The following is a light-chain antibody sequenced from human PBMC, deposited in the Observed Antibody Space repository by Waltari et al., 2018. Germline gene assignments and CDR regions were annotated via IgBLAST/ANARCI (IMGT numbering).Light chain of an antibody. CDR1: QSLMHTNAYTY. J-gene: IGKJ4*01. V-gene: IGKV2-28*01. CDR2: LGS. Sequence: DIVMTQTPLSLPVTPGEPASIPCRSSQSLMHTNAYTYSFWYLQRPGHSPQFLLYLGSHRASGVPDRFSGRGSGTDFTLKISRVEAEDVGVDYGWEDIVRLTFGGGTKVEIK. CDR3: WEDIVRLT.